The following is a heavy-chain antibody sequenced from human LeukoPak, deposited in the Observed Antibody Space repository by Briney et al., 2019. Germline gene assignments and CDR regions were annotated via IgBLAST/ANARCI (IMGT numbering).Heavy chain of an antibody. Sequence: GASVKVSCKASGYIFTNNYIHWVRQAPGQGLEWLGWINPSTGGTKYAQQFQGWVTLTRDTSTSTAYLDLSRLKSNDTAVYCCARGYSSMFIDNWGQGTLVSVSS. D-gene: IGHD2-2*01. CDR2: INPSTGGT. V-gene: IGHV1-2*04. J-gene: IGHJ4*02. CDR3: ARGYSSMFIDN. CDR1: GYIFTNNY.